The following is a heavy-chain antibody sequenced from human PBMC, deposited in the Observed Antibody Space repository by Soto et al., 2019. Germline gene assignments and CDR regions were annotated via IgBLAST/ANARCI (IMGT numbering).Heavy chain of an antibody. Sequence: PSETLSLTCTVSGGSISSSSYYWGWIRQPPGKGREWIGSIYYSGSTYYNPSLKSRVTISVDTSKNHFSLKLSSVTAAYTAVYYCARHGSSSWGGKFDYWGQGTLVTVSS. D-gene: IGHD6-13*01. CDR1: GGSISSSSYY. CDR2: IYYSGST. V-gene: IGHV4-39*01. CDR3: ARHGSSSWGGKFDY. J-gene: IGHJ4*02.